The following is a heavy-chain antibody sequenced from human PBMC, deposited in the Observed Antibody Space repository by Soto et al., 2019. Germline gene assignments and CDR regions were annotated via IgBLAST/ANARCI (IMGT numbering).Heavy chain of an antibody. Sequence: PSETLSLTCTISGGSISNYYWTWIRQTPGKGLEWIGYVYYSGNTNYNPSLKSRVSISVDTSKNQFSLKLSSVTAADTAVYYCARDFFPYYDFWSGYLYNWFDPWGQGTLVTVSS. CDR1: GGSISNYY. D-gene: IGHD3-3*01. J-gene: IGHJ5*02. CDR2: VYYSGNT. V-gene: IGHV4-59*01. CDR3: ARDFFPYYDFWSGYLYNWFDP.